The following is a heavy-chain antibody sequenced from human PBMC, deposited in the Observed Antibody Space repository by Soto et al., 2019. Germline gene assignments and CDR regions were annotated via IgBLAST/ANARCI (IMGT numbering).Heavy chain of an antibody. D-gene: IGHD2-15*01. CDR3: ARTCRSGGSCYLEY. Sequence: SVKVSCKASGYSFSSFGISWVRQAPGQGLEWVGWVSVPSGDTSSAQNFQGRVTVTTDTSTSTAYLEVGSLRSDDTAVYYCARTCRSGGSCYLEYWGEGTLVTVSS. CDR1: GYSFSSFG. J-gene: IGHJ4*02. CDR2: VSVPSGDT. V-gene: IGHV1-18*01.